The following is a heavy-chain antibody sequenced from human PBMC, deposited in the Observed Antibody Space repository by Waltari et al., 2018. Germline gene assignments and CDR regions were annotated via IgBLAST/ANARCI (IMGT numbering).Heavy chain of an antibody. D-gene: IGHD2-21*01. CDR1: GYSISSGYY. J-gene: IGHJ4*02. V-gene: IGHV4-38-2*01. CDR3: ARLKRGGVDY. Sequence: QVQLQESGPGLVKPSETLSLTCAVSGYSISSGYYWGWIRQPPGKGLEWIGSIYHSGSTYYNPSLKSRVTISVDTSKNQFSLKLSSVTAADTAVYYCARLKRGGVDYWGQGTLVTVSS. CDR2: IYHSGST.